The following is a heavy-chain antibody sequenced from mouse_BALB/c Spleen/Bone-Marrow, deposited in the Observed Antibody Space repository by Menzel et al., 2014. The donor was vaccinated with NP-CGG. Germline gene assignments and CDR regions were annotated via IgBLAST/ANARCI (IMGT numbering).Heavy chain of an antibody. CDR2: MDPANGNT. D-gene: IGHD2-3*01. CDR1: GFNIKDTY. J-gene: IGHJ4*01. V-gene: IGHV14-3*02. CDR3: ARGLLQYYYAMDY. Sequence: EVQLQQSGAELVKPGASVKLSCTASGFNIKDTYMHWVKQRPEQGLEWIGRMDPANGNTKYDPKFQGKATITADTSSNTAYLQLSSLTSEDTAVYYCARGLLQYYYAMDYWGQGTSVTVSS.